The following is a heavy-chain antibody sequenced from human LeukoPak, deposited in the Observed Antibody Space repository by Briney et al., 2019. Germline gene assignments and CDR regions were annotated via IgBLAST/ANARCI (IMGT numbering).Heavy chain of an antibody. CDR1: GYTFTGYY. Sequence: VASVTVSCKASGYTFTGYYMHWVRQAPGQGLEWMGWINPNSGGTNYAQKFQGRVTMTRDTSISTAYMELSRLRSDDTAVYYCARSQDAYGDYFDYWGQGTLVTVSS. V-gene: IGHV1-2*02. CDR2: INPNSGGT. J-gene: IGHJ4*02. CDR3: ARSQDAYGDYFDY. D-gene: IGHD4-17*01.